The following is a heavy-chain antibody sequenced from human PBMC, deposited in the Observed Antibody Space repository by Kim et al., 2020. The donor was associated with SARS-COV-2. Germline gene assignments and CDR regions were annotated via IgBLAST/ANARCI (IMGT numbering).Heavy chain of an antibody. Sequence: GGSLRLSCAAYGFTFNTYAMAWVRQAPGKGLEWVSSIGAGGIASYADSVKGRFTISRDNSKNMLYMQMRSLRAEDTAAYYCAKSRGYYSDTSGFHYCDYWGQGTLVTVSS. V-gene: IGHV3-23*01. D-gene: IGHD3-22*01. CDR2: IGAGGIA. CDR3: AKSRGYYSDTSGFHYCDY. CDR1: GFTFNTYA. J-gene: IGHJ4*02.